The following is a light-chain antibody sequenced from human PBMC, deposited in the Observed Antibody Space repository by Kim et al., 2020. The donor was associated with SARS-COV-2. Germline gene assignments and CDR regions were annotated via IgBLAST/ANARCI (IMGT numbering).Light chain of an antibody. V-gene: IGLV2-14*03. CDR2: DAS. Sequence: SITICCTGTSSDVGGYNDLSWYQQHPGKAHKLMNYDASNRPSGVSNCFSGSKSGNTAFLTISGLQAEDDADYYCSSYTSSSTFVVFGGGTQLTVL. J-gene: IGLJ2*01. CDR3: SSYTSSSTFVV. CDR1: SSDVGGYND.